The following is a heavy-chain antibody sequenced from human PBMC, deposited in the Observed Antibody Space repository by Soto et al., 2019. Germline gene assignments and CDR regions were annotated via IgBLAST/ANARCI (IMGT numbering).Heavy chain of an antibody. CDR3: ARASIAALMP. V-gene: IGHV1-46*01. D-gene: IGHD6-6*01. CDR1: GYTFTSYY. CDR2: INPSGGTT. Sequence: ASVKVSCKASGYTFTSYYMHWVRQAPGQGLEWVGIINPSGGTTSYAQKFQGRVTMTRDTSTSTAYMELRSLRSDDTAVYYCARASIAALMPWGQGTLVTVSS. J-gene: IGHJ5*02.